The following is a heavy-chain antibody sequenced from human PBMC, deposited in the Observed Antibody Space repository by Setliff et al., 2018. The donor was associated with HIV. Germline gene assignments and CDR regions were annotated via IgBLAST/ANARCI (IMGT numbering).Heavy chain of an antibody. CDR2: INTHSGYT. CDR1: GYTFSSYA. Sequence: GASVKVSCKASGYTFSSYAISWVRQAPGQGLEWMGWINTHSGYTNYAQNVQGRVTVTMDTSTSTAYMELRSLKSDDTAVYYCARGKTWLRFLDYWGQGTLVTVSS. CDR3: ARGKTWLRFLDY. J-gene: IGHJ4*02. V-gene: IGHV1-18*01. D-gene: IGHD5-12*01.